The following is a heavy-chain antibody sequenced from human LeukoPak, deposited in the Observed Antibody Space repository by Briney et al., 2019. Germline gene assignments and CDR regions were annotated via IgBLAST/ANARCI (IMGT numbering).Heavy chain of an antibody. Sequence: PGGSLRLSCAASGFTFTSYAMSWGRQAPGEGLEWVSGILHSGYSTYYANSVKGRFTISRDNSNNTLYLQMNSLRAEDTAVYYCAKLGGHPLHNYYVGVWGKGTTVAVSS. J-gene: IGHJ6*03. CDR1: GFTFTSYA. CDR3: AKLGGHPLHNYYVGV. V-gene: IGHV3-23*01. D-gene: IGHD3-16*01. CDR2: ILHSGYST.